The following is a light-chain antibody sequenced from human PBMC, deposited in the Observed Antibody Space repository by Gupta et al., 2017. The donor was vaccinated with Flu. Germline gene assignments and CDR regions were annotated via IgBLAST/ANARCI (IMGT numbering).Light chain of an antibody. J-gene: IGKJ4*01. V-gene: IGKV3D-20*01. Sequence: IVLTQSPATLSLSPGERSTLSCGASQSVRSSYLAWYQQKPGLAPRLLIYDASSRATGIPDRFSGSGSGTDFTLTISRLEPEDFAVYYCQEEGSSPLTFGGGTKVEIK. CDR1: QSVRSSY. CDR3: QEEGSSPLT. CDR2: DAS.